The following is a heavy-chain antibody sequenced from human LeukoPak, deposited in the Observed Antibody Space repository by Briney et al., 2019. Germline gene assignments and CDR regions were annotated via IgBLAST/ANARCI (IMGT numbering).Heavy chain of an antibody. V-gene: IGHV4-59*01. CDR2: IYYSGST. J-gene: IGHJ5*02. CDR1: GGSISSYY. D-gene: IGHD3-3*01. Sequence: SETLSLTCTVSGGSISSYYWSWIRQPPGKGLEWIGYIYYSGSTNYNPSLKSRVTIPVDTSKNQFSLKLSSVTAADTAVYYCAGSSRISIFGVLKWFDPWGQGTLVTVSS. CDR3: AGSSRISIFGVLKWFDP.